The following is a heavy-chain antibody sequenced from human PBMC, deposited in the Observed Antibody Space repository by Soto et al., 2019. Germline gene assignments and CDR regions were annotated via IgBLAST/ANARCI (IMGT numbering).Heavy chain of an antibody. CDR3: ARDPGGYYDSSGFAWFDP. CDR2: IIPIFGTA. CDR1: GGTFSSYA. J-gene: IGHJ5*02. Sequence: SVKVSCKASGGTFSSYAISWVRQAPGQGLEWMGGIIPIFGTANYAQKFQGRVTITADESTSTAYMELSSLRSEDTAVYYCARDPGGYYDSSGFAWFDPWGQGTLVTVSS. D-gene: IGHD3-22*01. V-gene: IGHV1-69*13.